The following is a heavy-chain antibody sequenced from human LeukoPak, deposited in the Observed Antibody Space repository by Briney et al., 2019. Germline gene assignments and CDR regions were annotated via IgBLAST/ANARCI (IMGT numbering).Heavy chain of an antibody. V-gene: IGHV3-74*01. CDR1: GFTFSSYW. Sequence: GGSQRLSCAASGFTFSSYWTHWFRQAPGKGLVWVSRIKNDGRSPSYADSVKGRFTISSDNAKNTVYLQIDSLGAEDTAVYYCARDPHGGSGSDPHDAFDIWGQGTMVTVSS. J-gene: IGHJ3*02. D-gene: IGHD1-26*01. CDR3: ARDPHGGSGSDPHDAFDI. CDR2: IKNDGRSP.